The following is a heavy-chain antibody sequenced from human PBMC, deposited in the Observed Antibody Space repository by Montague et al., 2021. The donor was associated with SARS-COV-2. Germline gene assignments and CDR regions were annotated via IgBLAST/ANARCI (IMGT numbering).Heavy chain of an antibody. CDR3: ARGGGDSADYYYYAMDV. J-gene: IGHJ6*02. CDR1: GGSISSYY. V-gene: IGHV4-59*01. CDR2: SYNNEST. D-gene: IGHD2-21*02. Sequence: SETLSLTCTVSGGSISSYYWSWIRQPPGKGLQWIGYSYNNESTNCNTSLKSRVTLSIDTSKNQFSLKLTSVTAADTAVYYCARGGGDSADYYYYAMDVWGQGTTVTVSS.